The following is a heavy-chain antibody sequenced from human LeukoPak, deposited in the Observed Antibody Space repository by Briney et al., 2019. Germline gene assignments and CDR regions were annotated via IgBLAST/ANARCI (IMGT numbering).Heavy chain of an antibody. Sequence: GGSLRLSCAASGFTFSSYSMNWVRQAPGKGLEWVSSISSSSSYIYYADSVKGRFTISRDNAKNSLYLQMNSLRAEDTAVYYCASQDYGDYQYYYGMDVWGQGTTVTVSS. CDR1: GFTFSSYS. J-gene: IGHJ6*02. D-gene: IGHD4-17*01. V-gene: IGHV3-21*01. CDR3: ASQDYGDYQYYYGMDV. CDR2: ISSSSSYI.